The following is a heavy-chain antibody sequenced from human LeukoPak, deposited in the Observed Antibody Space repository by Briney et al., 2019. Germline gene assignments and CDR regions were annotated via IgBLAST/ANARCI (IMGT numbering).Heavy chain of an antibody. CDR3: ARDSGSYWGGYYFYY. Sequence: GGSLRLSCAASGFTFSSYWMSWVRQAPGKGLEWVANMNEGGSEKYYVDSVKGRFTISRDNAKNSLYLQMNSLRAEDTAVYYCARDSGSYWGGYYFYYWGQGTLVTVSS. J-gene: IGHJ4*02. V-gene: IGHV3-7*03. CDR1: GFTFSSYW. CDR2: MNEGGSEK. D-gene: IGHD1-26*01.